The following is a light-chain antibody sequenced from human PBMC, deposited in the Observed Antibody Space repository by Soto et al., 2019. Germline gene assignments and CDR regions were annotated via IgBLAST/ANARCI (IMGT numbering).Light chain of an antibody. J-gene: IGLJ2*01. CDR2: EVS. V-gene: IGLV2-14*01. CDR1: SSDVGNYNY. Sequence: QSALTQPASVSGSPGQSITISCNGTSSDVGNYNYVSWYQQHPGKAPKLMIHEVSNRPSGVSNRFSGFKSGNTASLTISGLQAEDEADYYCNSYTTSTTLVFGGGTKLTVL. CDR3: NSYTTSTTLV.